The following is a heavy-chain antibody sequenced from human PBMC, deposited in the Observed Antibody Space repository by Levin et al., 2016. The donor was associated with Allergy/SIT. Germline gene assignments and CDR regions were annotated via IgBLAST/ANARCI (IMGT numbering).Heavy chain of an antibody. V-gene: IGHV4-39*01. D-gene: IGHD2-15*01. CDR2: VYYSGSP. J-gene: IGHJ3*01. Sequence: SETLSLTCSVSGGSISSSSYYWGWIRQPPGKGLEWIASVYYSGSPVYNPSLKSRVAISVDTSKNQFSLRVASVTAADTAVYYCARNCSGGDCDSTHNAFDRWGQGTMVTVSS. CDR1: GGSISSSSYY. CDR3: ARNCSGGDCDSTHNAFDR.